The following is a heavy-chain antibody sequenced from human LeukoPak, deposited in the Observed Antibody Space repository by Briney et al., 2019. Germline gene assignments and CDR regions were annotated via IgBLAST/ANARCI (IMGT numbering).Heavy chain of an antibody. Sequence: GGSLRLSCAASGFTFSSYWMHWVRQAPGKGLVWVSRINSDGSSTNYADSVKGRFTISRDNDKNTLYLQMNSLRAEDTAVYYCATARDCSSTSCYGRAFDIWGQGTMVTVSS. CDR2: INSDGSST. V-gene: IGHV3-74*01. D-gene: IGHD2-2*01. J-gene: IGHJ3*02. CDR3: ATARDCSSTSCYGRAFDI. CDR1: GFTFSSYW.